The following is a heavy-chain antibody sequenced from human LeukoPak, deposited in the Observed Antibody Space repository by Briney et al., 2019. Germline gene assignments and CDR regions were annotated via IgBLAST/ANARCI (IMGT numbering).Heavy chain of an antibody. CDR2: INHSGST. CDR3: ARRRTLQWLLKNYYFDY. CDR1: GGSFSGYY. D-gene: IGHD3-22*01. Sequence: SETLSLTCAVYGGSFSGYYWSWIRQPPGKGLEWIGEINHSGSTNYNPSLKSRVTISVDTSKNQFSLKLSSVTAADTAVYYYARRRTLQWLLKNYYFDYWGQGTLVTVSS. V-gene: IGHV4-34*01. J-gene: IGHJ4*02.